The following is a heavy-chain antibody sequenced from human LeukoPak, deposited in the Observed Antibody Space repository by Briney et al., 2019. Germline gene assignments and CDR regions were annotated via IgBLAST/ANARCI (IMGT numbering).Heavy chain of an antibody. Sequence: SETLSLTCSVSGGSISSYYWNWIRQPPGKGLEWVGYIHYSGSTNYNPSLNSRVTISIDMSQNQSSLNLTSVTAADMAVYYCARDFVGLKSYVMDVWGQGTTVTVSS. CDR1: GGSISSYY. CDR2: IHYSGST. CDR3: ARDFVGLKSYVMDV. V-gene: IGHV4-59*01. D-gene: IGHD3-3*01. J-gene: IGHJ6*02.